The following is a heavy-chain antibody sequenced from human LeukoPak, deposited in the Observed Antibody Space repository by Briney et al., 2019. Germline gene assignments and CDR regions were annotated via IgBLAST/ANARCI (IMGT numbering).Heavy chain of an antibody. Sequence: GGSLRLSCAASGFTFNNYAMSWVRQAPENGLDWVSALSGNGGSTYYADSVKGRFTISRDNSNNTLQLQMNSLRAEDTAVYYCAKDDGGYCSRTSCGDAYDIWGQGTMVTVSS. V-gene: IGHV3-23*01. CDR2: LSGNGGST. CDR3: AKDDGGYCSRTSCGDAYDI. D-gene: IGHD2-2*01. J-gene: IGHJ3*02. CDR1: GFTFNNYA.